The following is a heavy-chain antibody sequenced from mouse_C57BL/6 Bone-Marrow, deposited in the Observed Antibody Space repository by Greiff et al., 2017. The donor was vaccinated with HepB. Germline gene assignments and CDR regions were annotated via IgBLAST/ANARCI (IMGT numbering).Heavy chain of an antibody. J-gene: IGHJ4*01. Sequence: QVQLKESGPGLVQPSQSLSITCTASGFSLTSYGVHWVRQSPGKGLEWLGVIWSGGSTDYNAAFIARLSISKDNSESQVFCKMNRLQADDTAIYYGARRGAYYSNYYAMDYWGQGTSVTVSS. CDR2: IWSGGST. CDR1: GFSLTSYG. D-gene: IGHD2-5*01. CDR3: ARRGAYYSNYYAMDY. V-gene: IGHV2-2*01.